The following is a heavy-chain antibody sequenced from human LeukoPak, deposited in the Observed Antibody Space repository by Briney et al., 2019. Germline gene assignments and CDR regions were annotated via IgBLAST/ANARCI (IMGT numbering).Heavy chain of an antibody. V-gene: IGHV1-8*01. D-gene: IGHD2-15*01. CDR2: MNPNSGNT. CDR1: GYTFTSYD. J-gene: IGHJ4*02. Sequence: GASVKVSCKASGYTFTSYDINWVRQATGQGLEWMGWMNPNSGNTGYAQKFQGRVTMTRNTSISTAYMELSRLRSEDTAVYYCARGSGCSGGSCSYYYFDYWGQGTLVTVSS. CDR3: ARGSGCSGGSCSYYYFDY.